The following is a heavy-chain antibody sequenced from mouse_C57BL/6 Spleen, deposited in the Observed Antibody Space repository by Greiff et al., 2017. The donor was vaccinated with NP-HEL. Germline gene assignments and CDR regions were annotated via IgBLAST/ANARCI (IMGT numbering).Heavy chain of an antibody. J-gene: IGHJ4*01. CDR1: GFTFSDYY. CDR2: INYDGSST. CDR3: ARGYDYDGHYYAMDY. V-gene: IGHV5-16*01. Sequence: EVKLMESEGGLVQPGSSMKLSCTASGFTFSDYYMAWVRQVPEKGLEWVANINYDGSSTYYLDSLKSRFIISRDNAKNILYLQMSSLKSEDTATYYCARGYDYDGHYYAMDYWGQGTSVTVSS. D-gene: IGHD2-4*01.